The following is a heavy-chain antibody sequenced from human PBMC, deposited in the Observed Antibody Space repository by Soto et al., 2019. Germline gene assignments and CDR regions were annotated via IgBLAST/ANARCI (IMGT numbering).Heavy chain of an antibody. J-gene: IGHJ6*02. CDR2: ISYSGST. D-gene: IGHD2-2*01. Sequence: LSLTSTVSGDSVSSFYWTWIRQPPGKGPAWIGSISYSGSTNYNPSLKSRVTIPADKSKNQISLRLSSVTAADTAVYYCARDRGGVVATNYYYYGMDVWGQGTTVTVSS. V-gene: IGHV4-59*02. CDR1: GDSVSSFY. CDR3: ARDRGGVVATNYYYYGMDV.